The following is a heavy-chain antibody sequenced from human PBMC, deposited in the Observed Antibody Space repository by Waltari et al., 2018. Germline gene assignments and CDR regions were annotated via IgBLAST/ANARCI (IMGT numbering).Heavy chain of an antibody. V-gene: IGHV3-33*01. D-gene: IGHD3-10*01. CDR3: ARDSGGSGSYHGGFDY. Sequence: QVQLVESGGGVVQPGRSLRLSCAASGFTFSSYGMHWVRQAPGKGLEWVAVIWYDGSNKYYADSVKGRFTISRDNSKNTLYLQMNSLRAEDTAVYYCARDSGGSGSYHGGFDYWDQGTLVTVSS. CDR2: IWYDGSNK. J-gene: IGHJ4*02. CDR1: GFTFSSYG.